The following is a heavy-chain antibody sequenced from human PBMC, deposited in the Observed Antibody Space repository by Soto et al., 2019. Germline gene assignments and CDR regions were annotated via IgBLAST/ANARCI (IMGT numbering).Heavy chain of an antibody. CDR2: ISDSGGNT. D-gene: IGHD3-16*01. CDR1: GFTFSSYA. J-gene: IGHJ6*02. V-gene: IGHV3-23*01. CDR3: AKCGNGWGYYYYGMNV. Sequence: EVQLLESGGGLVQPGGSLRLSCAASGFTFSSYAMNWVRQAPGKGLEWVSGISDSGGNTYYADSVKGRFTISRDNSKNTLYLQMSSLRAEDMAIYYCAKCGNGWGYYYYGMNVWGQGTTVTVSS.